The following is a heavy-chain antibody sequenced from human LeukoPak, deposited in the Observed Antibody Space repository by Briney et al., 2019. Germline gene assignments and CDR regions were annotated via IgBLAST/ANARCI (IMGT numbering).Heavy chain of an antibody. J-gene: IGHJ4*02. Sequence: GGSLRLCCAASGFTFSSYDMHWVRQPTGKALEWVSGIGTAGDTYYPGSVKGRFTISRENGKNSLYLEMNSLRAGDTAVYYCARKSSIYGFDYWGQGTLVTVSS. CDR3: ARKSSIYGFDY. CDR2: IGTAGDT. D-gene: IGHD4-17*01. CDR1: GFTFSSYD. V-gene: IGHV3-13*04.